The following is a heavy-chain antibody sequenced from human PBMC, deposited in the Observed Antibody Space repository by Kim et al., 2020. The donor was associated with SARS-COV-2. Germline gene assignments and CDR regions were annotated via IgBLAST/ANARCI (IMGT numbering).Heavy chain of an antibody. J-gene: IGHJ4*02. CDR1: GFTFSDYY. D-gene: IGHD4-17*01. CDR3: ARDLPHDYGDYALGY. CDR2: ISSSGSTI. V-gene: IGHV3-11*01. Sequence: GGSLRLSCAASGFTFSDYYMSWIRQAPGKGLEWVSYISSSGSTIYYADSVKGRFTISRDNAKNSLYLQMNSLRAEDTAVYYCARDLPHDYGDYALGYWGQGTLVTVSS.